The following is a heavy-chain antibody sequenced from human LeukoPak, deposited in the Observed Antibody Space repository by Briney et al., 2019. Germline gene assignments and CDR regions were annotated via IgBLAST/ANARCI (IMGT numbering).Heavy chain of an antibody. CDR2: IYTSGST. CDR3: ARGGSLGGSYC. CDR1: GGSISSYY. J-gene: IGHJ4*02. V-gene: IGHV4-4*07. Sequence: SATLSLTCAASGGSISSYYWSWIRPPAGKGLEWIGRIYTSGSTNYNPSLQGRVTISIDTSKNQFSLILNSVTAADTAVYYCARGGSLGGSYCWGQGTLVTVSS. D-gene: IGHD1-26*01.